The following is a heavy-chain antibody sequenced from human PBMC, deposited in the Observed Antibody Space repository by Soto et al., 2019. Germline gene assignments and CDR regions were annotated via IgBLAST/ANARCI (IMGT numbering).Heavy chain of an antibody. V-gene: IGHV4-38-2*01. D-gene: IGHD1-26*01. CDR3: ARASGSYWVYFDY. CDR1: GYSISSGYY. CDR2: IYHSGST. Sequence: PSETLSLTCAVSGYSISSGYYWGWIRQPPGKGLGWIGSIYHSGSTYYNPSLKSRVTISVDTSKNQFSLKLSSVTAADTAVYYCARASGSYWVYFDYWGQGTLVTVSS. J-gene: IGHJ4*02.